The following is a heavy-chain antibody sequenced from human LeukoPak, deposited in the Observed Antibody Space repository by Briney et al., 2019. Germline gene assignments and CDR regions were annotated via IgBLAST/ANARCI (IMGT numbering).Heavy chain of an antibody. CDR2: IYPGDSDT. CDR3: ARHENYDILTGLLLDY. J-gene: IGHJ4*02. Sequence: GGSLEISCQGSGSIFTSYWIGWGRRLPGKGLEGMGIIYPGDSDTRYSPSFQGQVTISADKSISTAYLQWSSLKASDTAMYYCARHENYDILTGLLLDYWGQGTLVTVSS. V-gene: IGHV5-51*01. CDR1: GSIFTSYW. D-gene: IGHD3-9*01.